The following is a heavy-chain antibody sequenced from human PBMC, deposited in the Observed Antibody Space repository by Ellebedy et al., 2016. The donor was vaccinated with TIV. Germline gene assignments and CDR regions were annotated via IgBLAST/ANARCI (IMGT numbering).Heavy chain of an antibody. Sequence: GESLKISCAASGFAVSSNYMNWVRQPPGKGLEWVSGISGSGATTYYPDSVKGRFTISRDNSDNMVYLQMDSLRAKDTAVYYCAGRAYNWNDGSLFDYWGQGTLVTVSS. V-gene: IGHV3-23*01. J-gene: IGHJ4*02. CDR1: GFAVSSNY. CDR2: ISGSGATT. D-gene: IGHD1-1*01. CDR3: AGRAYNWNDGSLFDY.